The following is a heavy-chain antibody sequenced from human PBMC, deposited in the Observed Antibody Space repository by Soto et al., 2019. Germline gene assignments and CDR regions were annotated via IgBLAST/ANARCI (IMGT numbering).Heavy chain of an antibody. CDR2: ISGYNSNT. CDR1: GYTFTSYG. V-gene: IGHV1-18*01. J-gene: IGHJ4*02. Sequence: QVQLVQSGAEVKKPGASVKVSCKASGYTFTSYGISWVRQAPGQGLEWMGWISGYNSNTNYAQKLQGRVTMTTDTSTSTAYMELRSLRSDDTAVYFCARSDQYFDWLPQSPYYFDYWGQGTLVTVSS. CDR3: ARSDQYFDWLPQSPYYFDY. D-gene: IGHD3-9*01.